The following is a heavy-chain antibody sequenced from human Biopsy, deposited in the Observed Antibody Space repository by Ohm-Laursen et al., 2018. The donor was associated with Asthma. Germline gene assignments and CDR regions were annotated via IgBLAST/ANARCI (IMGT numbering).Heavy chain of an antibody. D-gene: IGHD1-1*01. J-gene: IGHJ5*02. Sequence: GTLSLTWTVYGGYLTGHYWNWIRQPPGKGLEWIGEIDQSGYTNYNPSLKSRVTISADTSKNQFHLNLSSVTAADTAVYFCARAATTGIRGWFDPWGQGTQVTVSS. CDR2: IDQSGYT. CDR3: ARAATTGIRGWFDP. CDR1: GGYLTGHY. V-gene: IGHV4-34*01.